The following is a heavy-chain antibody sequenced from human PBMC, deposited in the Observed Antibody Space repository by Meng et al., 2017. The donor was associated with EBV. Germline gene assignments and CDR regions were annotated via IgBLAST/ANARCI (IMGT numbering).Heavy chain of an antibody. CDR1: GFIFRDSA. Sequence: VPLVGSGGGLVPSGGSLKLSCGASGFIFRDSAMHWVRQASGKGLEWVGRVETKASKYATAYAASVKGRFSVSRDDSKNLVFLEMNSLKTEDTARYYCWGDLNYGSYWGQGTLVTVSS. J-gene: IGHJ4*02. CDR3: WGDLNYGSY. CDR2: VETKASKYAT. D-gene: IGHD3-16*01. V-gene: IGHV3-73*01.